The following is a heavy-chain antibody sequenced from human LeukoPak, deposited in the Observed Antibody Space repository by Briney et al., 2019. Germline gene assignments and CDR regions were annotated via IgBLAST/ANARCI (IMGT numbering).Heavy chain of an antibody. V-gene: IGHV5-51*01. Sequence: GESLKISCKGSGHSFSNYWIAWVRQMPRKGLEWMGIIYPGDSDTRYSPSFQGQVTISADKSISTAYLQWSSLKASDTAMYYCARTYCGGDCYSPEYFDYWGQGTLVTVSS. J-gene: IGHJ4*02. CDR2: IYPGDSDT. CDR3: ARTYCGGDCYSPEYFDY. CDR1: GHSFSNYW. D-gene: IGHD2-21*02.